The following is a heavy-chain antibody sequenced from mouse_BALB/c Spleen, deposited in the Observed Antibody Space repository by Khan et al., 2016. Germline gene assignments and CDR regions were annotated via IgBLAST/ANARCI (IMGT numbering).Heavy chain of an antibody. Sequence: EVELVESGPELVKPGASVKISCKASGYTFTDYNMHWVKQSHGKSLEWIGYIYPYNGGTGYNQTFKSKATLSVETFSTTVYMDRRRVTSEDSAVDYCAREGNWALENWGQGSTLTVAS. CDR2: IYPYNGGT. CDR1: GYTFTDYN. J-gene: IGHJ2*01. D-gene: IGHD4-1*01. V-gene: IGHV1S29*02. CDR3: AREGNWALEN.